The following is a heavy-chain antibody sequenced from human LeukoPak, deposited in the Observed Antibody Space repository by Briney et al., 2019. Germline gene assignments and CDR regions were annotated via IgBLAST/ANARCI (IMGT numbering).Heavy chain of an antibody. V-gene: IGHV3-15*01. CDR3: TTAGGRYYFGY. D-gene: IGHD1-26*01. Sequence: VGCLRLSCAASGFSVSSNHMSWVRQAPGKGLEWVGRIKSKTDGGTTDYAAPVKGRFTISRDDSKNTLFLQMNSLKTGDTAVYYCTTAGGRYYFGYWGQGTLVTVSS. CDR1: GFSVSSNH. J-gene: IGHJ4*02. CDR2: IKSKTDGGTT.